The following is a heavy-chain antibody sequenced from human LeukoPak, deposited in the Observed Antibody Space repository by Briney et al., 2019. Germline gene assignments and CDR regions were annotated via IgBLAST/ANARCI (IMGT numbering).Heavy chain of an antibody. V-gene: IGHV1-69*06. CDR1: GGTFSSYA. Sequence: SVKVSCKASGGTFSSYAISWVRQAPGQGLEWMGGIIPIFGTANYAQKFQGRVTITADKSTSTAYMELSSLRSEDTAVYYCARSRRSGFSYYYYMDVWGKGPRSPSP. CDR3: ARSRRSGFSYYYYMDV. D-gene: IGHD3-3*01. J-gene: IGHJ6*03. CDR2: IIPIFGTA.